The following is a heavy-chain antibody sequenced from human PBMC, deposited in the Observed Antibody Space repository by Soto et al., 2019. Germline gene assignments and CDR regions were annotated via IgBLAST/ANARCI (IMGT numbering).Heavy chain of an antibody. J-gene: IGHJ4*02. Sequence: SETLSLTCTVSGGSISNYYWSWIRQPPGKGLEWIGYIYYSGSSNYNPSLKSRVTISLDTSKNQFSLRLSSVTAADTAIYYCARQFIGDYNDFDYWGRGTLVTVSS. CDR1: GGSISNYY. V-gene: IGHV4-59*08. CDR2: IYYSGSS. D-gene: IGHD4-17*01. CDR3: ARQFIGDYNDFDY.